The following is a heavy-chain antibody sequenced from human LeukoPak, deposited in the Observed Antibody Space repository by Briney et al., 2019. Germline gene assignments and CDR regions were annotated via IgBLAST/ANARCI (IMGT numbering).Heavy chain of an antibody. V-gene: IGHV4-34*01. Sequence: KPSETLSLTCAVYGGSFSGYYWSWIRQPPGKGLEWIGEINHSGSTNYNPSLKSRVTIPVDTSKNQFSLKLSSVTAADTAVYYCARGRLTGGATMGDYWGQGTPVTVSS. D-gene: IGHD5-12*01. CDR3: ARGRLTGGATMGDY. CDR2: INHSGST. CDR1: GGSFSGYY. J-gene: IGHJ4*02.